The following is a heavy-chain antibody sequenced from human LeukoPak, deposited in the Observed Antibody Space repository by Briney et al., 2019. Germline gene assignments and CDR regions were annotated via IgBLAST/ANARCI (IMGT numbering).Heavy chain of an antibody. D-gene: IGHD5-18*01. CDR2: ISSNGNNK. Sequence: GRSLRLSCAASGFAFSTHAIHWVRQAPGKGLEWVALISSNGNNKYYADSVKGRFTISRDNSKNTLYLQMNSLRAEDTAVYYCARGWKLWTLDYWGQGTLVTVSS. CDR3: ARGWKLWTLDY. J-gene: IGHJ4*02. V-gene: IGHV3-30-3*01. CDR1: GFAFSTHA.